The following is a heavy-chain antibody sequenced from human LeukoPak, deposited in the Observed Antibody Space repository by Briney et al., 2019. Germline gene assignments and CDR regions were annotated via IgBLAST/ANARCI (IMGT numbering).Heavy chain of an antibody. CDR3: VREGGSGSYSEY. CDR1: GFTISSHW. J-gene: IGHJ4*02. V-gene: IGHV3-7*01. Sequence: PGGSLRLSCAASGFTISSHWMTWVRQASGKGLEWVANINQDGSERYYVDSVKGRFTISRDNAKNSLSLQMNSLRAEVTAVYYCVREGGSGSYSEYWGQGTLVTVSS. D-gene: IGHD3-10*01. CDR2: INQDGSER.